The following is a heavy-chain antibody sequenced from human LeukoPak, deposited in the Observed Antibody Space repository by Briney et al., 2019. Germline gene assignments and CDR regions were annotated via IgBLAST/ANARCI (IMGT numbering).Heavy chain of an antibody. Sequence: GGSLRLSCSASGFTFSYYAMHWVRQPPGQGLAYVSAISSNGGSTYYADSVKGRFTISRDNSKNTLYLQMSSLRAEDTAVYYCVRTYGYCSSTSCYVFDYWGQGTLVTVSS. D-gene: IGHD2-2*01. CDR2: ISSNGGST. V-gene: IGHV3-64D*09. CDR3: VRTYGYCSSTSCYVFDY. CDR1: GFTFSYYA. J-gene: IGHJ4*02.